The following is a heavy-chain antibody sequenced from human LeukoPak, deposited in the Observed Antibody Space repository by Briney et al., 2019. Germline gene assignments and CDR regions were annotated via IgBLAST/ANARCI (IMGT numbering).Heavy chain of an antibody. Sequence: SGGSLRLSCAASGFTFNNYGMHWVRQAPGKGLEWVAVISYDGPNKYYADSVKGRFTISRDNSKNTLYLQMNSLRAEDTAVYYCARAGTDCSGGSCYQGNWFDPWGQGTLVTVSS. CDR3: ARAGTDCSGGSCYQGNWFDP. CDR1: GFTFNNYG. D-gene: IGHD2-15*01. J-gene: IGHJ5*02. V-gene: IGHV3-30*03. CDR2: ISYDGPNK.